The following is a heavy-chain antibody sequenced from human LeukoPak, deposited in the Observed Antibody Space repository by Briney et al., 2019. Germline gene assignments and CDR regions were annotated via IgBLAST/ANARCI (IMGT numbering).Heavy chain of an antibody. CDR1: GYTFTSYG. J-gene: IGHJ4*02. CDR2: ISAYNGNT. V-gene: IGHV1-18*01. Sequence: ASVKVSCKASGYTFTSYGISWVRQAPGQGLEWMGWISAYNGNTNYTQKLQGRVTMTTDTSTSTAYMELRSLRSDDTAVYYCARGNSGSYPNAYYFDYWGQGTLVTVSS. CDR3: ARGNSGSYPNAYYFDY. D-gene: IGHD1-26*01.